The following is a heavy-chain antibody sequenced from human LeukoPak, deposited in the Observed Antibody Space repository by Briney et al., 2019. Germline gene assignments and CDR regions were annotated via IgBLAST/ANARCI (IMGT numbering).Heavy chain of an antibody. J-gene: IGHJ6*03. Sequence: GGSLRLSCAASGFTFSSYEMNWVRQAPGKGLEWVSYISSSGSTIYYADSVKGRFTISRDNAKNSLYLQMNSLRAEDTAVYYCAREGSDWNYYYYMDVWGKGTTVTVSS. CDR3: AREGSDWNYYYYMDV. D-gene: IGHD6-19*01. CDR1: GFTFSSYE. V-gene: IGHV3-48*03. CDR2: ISSSGSTI.